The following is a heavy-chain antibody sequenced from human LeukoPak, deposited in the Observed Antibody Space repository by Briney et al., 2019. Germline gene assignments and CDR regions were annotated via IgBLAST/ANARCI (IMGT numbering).Heavy chain of an antibody. V-gene: IGHV3-23*01. J-gene: IGHJ4*02. D-gene: IGHD4-17*01. CDR1: GFTFKNYA. CDR2: ISGSDAGT. CDR3: ASRDSGDYPYFDY. Sequence: GGSLRLSCAASGFTFKNYAMSWVRQAPGKGLEWVSAISGSDAGTYYADSVKGRFTISRDNSKNTLFLQMNSLRAEDTAVYFCASRDSGDYPYFDYWGQGALVTVSS.